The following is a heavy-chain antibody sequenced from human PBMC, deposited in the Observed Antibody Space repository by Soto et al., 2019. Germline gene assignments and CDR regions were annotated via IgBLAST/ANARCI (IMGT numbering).Heavy chain of an antibody. CDR2: IRSKAYGGTT. D-gene: IGHD3-3*01. V-gene: IGHV3-49*03. CDR1: GFTFVDYA. J-gene: IGHJ3*02. Sequence: GGSLRLSCTASGFTFVDYAMSWFRQAPGKGLEWVGFIRSKAYGGTTEYAASVKGRFTISRDDSKSIAYLQMNSLKTEDTAVYYCTRDQGDFWSGYMGAFDIWGQGTMVTVSS. CDR3: TRDQGDFWSGYMGAFDI.